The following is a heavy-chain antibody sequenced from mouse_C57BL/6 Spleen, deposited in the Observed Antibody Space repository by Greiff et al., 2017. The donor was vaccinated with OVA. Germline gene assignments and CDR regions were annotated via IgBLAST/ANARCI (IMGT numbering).Heavy chain of an antibody. CDR1: GYSFTGYY. V-gene: IGHV1-42*01. J-gene: IGHJ2*01. CDR3: ARGRLGYYFDY. CDR2: INPSTGGT. Sequence: EVQLQQSGPELVKPGASVKISCKASGYSFTGYYMNWVKQSPEKSLERIGEINPSTGGTTYNQKFKAKATLTVDKSSSTAYMQLKSLTSEDSAVYYCARGRLGYYFDYWGQGTTLTVSS. D-gene: IGHD4-1*01.